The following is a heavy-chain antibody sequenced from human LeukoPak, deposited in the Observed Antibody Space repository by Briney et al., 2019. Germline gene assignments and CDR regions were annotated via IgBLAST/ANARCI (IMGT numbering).Heavy chain of an antibody. CDR1: GFTFSSYS. CDR2: ISSSSSYI. Sequence: GGSLRLSCAASGFTFSSYSMNWVRQAPGKGLEWVSSISSSSSYIYYADSVKGRFTISRDNAKNSLYLQMNSLRAEDTAVYYCARDLEIDIVATSYYFDYWGQGTLVTVSS. V-gene: IGHV3-21*01. CDR3: ARDLEIDIVATSYYFDY. D-gene: IGHD5-12*01. J-gene: IGHJ4*02.